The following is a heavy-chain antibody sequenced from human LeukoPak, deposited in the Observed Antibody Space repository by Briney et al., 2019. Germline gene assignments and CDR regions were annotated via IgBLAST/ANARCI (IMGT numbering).Heavy chain of an antibody. Sequence: SETLSLTCTVSGGLISSHYWNWIRQSAGRGLEWIGRIHTSGRPTNYNPSLKSRLTMSIDTSKNQFFLKMTSVTAADSAVYYCARAPTGTASDWFYPWGQGTLVTVPS. D-gene: IGHD1-1*01. CDR3: ARAPTGTASDWFYP. CDR1: GGLISSHY. V-gene: IGHV4-4*07. CDR2: IHTSGRPT. J-gene: IGHJ5*02.